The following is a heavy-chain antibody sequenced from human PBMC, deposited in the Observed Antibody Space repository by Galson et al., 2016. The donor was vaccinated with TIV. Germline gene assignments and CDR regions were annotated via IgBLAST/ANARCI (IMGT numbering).Heavy chain of an antibody. J-gene: IGHJ4*02. CDR3: VRKGQVADFCSTTSCYHHY. CDR1: GFTFSTYW. Sequence: SLRLSCAASGFTFSTYWMSWVRQAPGKGLEWVGNIRQDGSESYYVDSVRGRFTISRDNAKNSVYLQMNSLRAEDTAVYYCVRKGQVADFCSTTSCYHHYWGQGTLVTFSS. D-gene: IGHD2-2*01. CDR2: IRQDGSES. V-gene: IGHV3-7*01.